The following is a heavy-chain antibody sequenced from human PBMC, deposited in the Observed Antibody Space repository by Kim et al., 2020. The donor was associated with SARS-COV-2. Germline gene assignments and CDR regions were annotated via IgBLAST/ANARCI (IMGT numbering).Heavy chain of an antibody. J-gene: IGHJ2*01. CDR3: ARGDSSRGYFDL. D-gene: IGHD3-22*01. CDR1: GFTFSSYG. CDR2: IWYDGSNK. Sequence: GGSLRLSCAASGFTFSSYGMHWVRQAPGKGLEWVAVIWYDGSNKYYADSVKGRFTISRDNSKNTLYLQMNSLRAEDTAVYYCARGDSSRGYFDLWGRGTLVTVSS. V-gene: IGHV3-33*01.